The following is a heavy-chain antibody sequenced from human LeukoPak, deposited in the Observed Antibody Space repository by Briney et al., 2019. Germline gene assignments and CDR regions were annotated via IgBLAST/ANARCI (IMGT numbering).Heavy chain of an antibody. J-gene: IGHJ4*02. Sequence: GGSLRLSCAASGFSFSSYWMSWVRQAPGKGLEWVANIKQDGSEKYYVDSVKGRFTISRDNAKNSLYLQMNSLRAEDTAVYYCARGVFMDTADYWGQGTLVTVSS. CDR1: GFSFSSYW. D-gene: IGHD5-18*01. V-gene: IGHV3-7*01. CDR2: IKQDGSEK. CDR3: ARGVFMDTADY.